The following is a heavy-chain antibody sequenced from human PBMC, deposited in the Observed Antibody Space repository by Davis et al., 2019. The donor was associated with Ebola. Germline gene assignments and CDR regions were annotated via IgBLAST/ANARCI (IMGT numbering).Heavy chain of an antibody. CDR2: INHSGST. J-gene: IGHJ4*02. CDR3: ASGSSGWSNFDY. Sequence: MPSETLSLTCTVSGVSISSGSYYWGWIRQAPGKGLEWIGEINHSGSTNYNPSLKSQVTISVDTSKNQFSLKVNSVTAADTAVYYCASGSSGWSNFDYWGQGTLVTVSS. V-gene: IGHV4-39*07. CDR1: GVSISSGSYY. D-gene: IGHD6-19*01.